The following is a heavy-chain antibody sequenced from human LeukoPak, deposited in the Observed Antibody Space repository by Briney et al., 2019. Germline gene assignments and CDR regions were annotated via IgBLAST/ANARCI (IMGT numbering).Heavy chain of an antibody. CDR1: GGSISSGGYY. D-gene: IGHD2-2*03. CDR3: ARDLSTDGLGSFDP. J-gene: IGHJ5*02. Sequence: SQTLSLTCTVSGGSISSGGYYWSWIRQHPGKGLEWIGYIYYSGSTYYNPSLKSRVTISVDTSKNQFSLKLSSVTAADTVVYYCARDLSTDGLGSFDPWGQGTLVTVSS. CDR2: IYYSGST. V-gene: IGHV4-31*03.